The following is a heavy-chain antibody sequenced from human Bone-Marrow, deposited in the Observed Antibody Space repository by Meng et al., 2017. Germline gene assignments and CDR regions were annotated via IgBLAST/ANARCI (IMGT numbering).Heavy chain of an antibody. V-gene: IGHV3-74*01. CDR1: GFTFSRSW. J-gene: IGHJ1*01. CDR3: AVSLEGHGSGTFAGAT. Sequence: GESLKISCTASGFTFSRSWMHWVRQAPGQGLIWVSRINSDGTSTSNNGVFVKGRFTSSRDNAKNTLYLQMSSLRVDDTAMYYCAVSLEGHGSGTFAGATWGQGTLVTVSS. D-gene: IGHD3-10*01. CDR2: INSDGTST.